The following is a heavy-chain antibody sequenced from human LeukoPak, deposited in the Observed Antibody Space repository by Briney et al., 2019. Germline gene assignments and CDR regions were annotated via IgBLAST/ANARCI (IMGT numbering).Heavy chain of an antibody. CDR1: GYSISSGYY. D-gene: IGHD4-17*01. CDR2: IYHSGST. J-gene: IGHJ4*02. V-gene: IGHV4-38-2*02. Sequence: SETLSLTCTVSGYSISSGYYWGWIRQPPGKGLEWIGSIYHSGSTYYNPSLKSRVTISVDTSKNQFSLKLTSVTAADTAVYYCARHELRSPLPYYFDYWGQGTLVTVSS. CDR3: ARHELRSPLPYYFDY.